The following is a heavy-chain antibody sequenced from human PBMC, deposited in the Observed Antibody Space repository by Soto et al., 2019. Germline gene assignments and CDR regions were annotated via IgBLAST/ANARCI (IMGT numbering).Heavy chain of an antibody. V-gene: IGHV3-53*01. Sequence: GGSLRLSCAASGFSVSSNYMTWVRQAPGKGLEGVSIIYSDGRTNYADSVKGRFTISRDNSKKTVDLVMTSLSADDTAVYYCAREISAGFGEPWLDPWGQGTPVPVSS. J-gene: IGHJ5*02. CDR3: AREISAGFGEPWLDP. D-gene: IGHD3-10*01. CDR1: GFSVSSNY. CDR2: IYSDGRT.